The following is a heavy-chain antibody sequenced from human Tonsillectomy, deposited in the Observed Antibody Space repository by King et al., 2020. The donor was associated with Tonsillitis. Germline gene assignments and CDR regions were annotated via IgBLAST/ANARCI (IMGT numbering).Heavy chain of an antibody. CDR2: ISDSSSYI. CDR1: GFTFSSYF. V-gene: IGHV3-21*01. Sequence: VQLVESGGGLVKPGGSLRLSCAASGFTFSSYFMNWVRQAPGKGLEWVSSISDSSSYIYYADSVKGRFPISRDNAKNSLYLQMNRLRAGDTAVYYCARQEGTYGGNSDWYFDLWGRGTLVTVSS. J-gene: IGHJ2*01. D-gene: IGHD4-23*01. CDR3: ARQEGTYGGNSDWYFDL.